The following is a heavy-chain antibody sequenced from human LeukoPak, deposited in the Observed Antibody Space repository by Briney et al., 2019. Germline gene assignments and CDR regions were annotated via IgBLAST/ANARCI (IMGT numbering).Heavy chain of an antibody. CDR2: INWNGGST. V-gene: IGHV3-20*04. CDR1: GFTFDDYG. Sequence: PGGSLRLSCAASGFTFDDYGMSWVRQAPGKGLEWVSGINWNGGSTGYADSVKGRFTISRDNAKNSLYLQMNSLGAEDAALYYCARVYYDHVMGPTTHFDYWGQGTLVTVSS. CDR3: ARVYYDHVMGPTTHFDY. D-gene: IGHD3-16*01. J-gene: IGHJ4*02.